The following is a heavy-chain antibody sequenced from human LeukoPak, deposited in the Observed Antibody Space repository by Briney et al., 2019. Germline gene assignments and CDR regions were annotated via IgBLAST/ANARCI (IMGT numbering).Heavy chain of an antibody. Sequence: GESLKISCKGSGYSFTSYWIGWVCQMPGKGLEWMGIIYPGDSDTRYSPSFQGQVTISADKSISTTYLQWSSLKASDTAMYYCARSSTSCLHDYWGQGTLVTVSS. V-gene: IGHV5-51*01. CDR3: ARSSTSCLHDY. J-gene: IGHJ4*02. CDR1: GYSFTSYW. CDR2: IYPGDSDT. D-gene: IGHD2-2*01.